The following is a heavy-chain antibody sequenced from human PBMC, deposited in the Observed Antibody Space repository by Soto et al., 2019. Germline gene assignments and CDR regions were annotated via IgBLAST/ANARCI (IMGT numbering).Heavy chain of an antibody. D-gene: IGHD3-22*01. J-gene: IGHJ4*02. CDR2: IYWDDDK. CDR3: ARMRPTEDTYGYYYYLDY. Sequence: SGPTLVNPTQTLTLTCTFSGFSLSTSGVGVGWIRQPPGKALEWLALIYWDDDKLCSPSLKSRLTITKDTSKNQVVLTMTNMDPVDTATYYCARMRPTEDTYGYYYYLDYWGQGTPVTVSS. CDR1: GFSLSTSGVG. V-gene: IGHV2-5*02.